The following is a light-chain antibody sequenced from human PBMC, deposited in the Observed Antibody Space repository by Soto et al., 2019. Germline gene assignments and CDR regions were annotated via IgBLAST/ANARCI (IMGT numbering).Light chain of an antibody. J-gene: IGKJ3*01. CDR3: HYYDDSPPFP. V-gene: IGKV3-20*01. CDR1: QSVTSRF. CDR2: AAS. Sequence: EIVLTQSPGTLSLSPGERATFSCRASQSVTSRFLAWYQQKPGQAPRLLIHAASSRATGIPDRFTGSGSGTDFTLTISRLEPEDFAVYYCHYYDDSPPFPFGPGTKVDI.